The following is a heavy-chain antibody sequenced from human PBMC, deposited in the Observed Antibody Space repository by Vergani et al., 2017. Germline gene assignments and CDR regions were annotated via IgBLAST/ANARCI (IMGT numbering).Heavy chain of an antibody. CDR1: GGSISSYY. CDR3: ARDSGSYYRGGYYYYGMDV. J-gene: IGHJ6*02. CDR2: IYYSGST. D-gene: IGHD1-26*01. Sequence: QVQLQESGPGLVKPSETLSLTCTVSGGSISSYYWSWIRQPPGKGLEWIGYIYYSGSTNYNPSLKSRVTISVDTSKNQFSLKLSSVTAADTAVYYCARDSGSYYRGGYYYYGMDVWGQ. V-gene: IGHV4-59*12.